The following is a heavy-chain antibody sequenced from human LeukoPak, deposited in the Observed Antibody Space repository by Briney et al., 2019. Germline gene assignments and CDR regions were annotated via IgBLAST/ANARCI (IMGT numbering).Heavy chain of an antibody. CDR2: ISYDGSNK. V-gene: IGHV3-30*18. Sequence: GRSLRLSCAASGFTFSSYGMHWVRQAPGKGLEWVAVISYDGSNKYYADSVKGRFTISRDNSKNTLYLRMNSLRAEDTAVYYCAKGRHSSGWKSYFDYWGQGTLVTVSS. D-gene: IGHD6-19*01. J-gene: IGHJ4*02. CDR3: AKGRHSSGWKSYFDY. CDR1: GFTFSSYG.